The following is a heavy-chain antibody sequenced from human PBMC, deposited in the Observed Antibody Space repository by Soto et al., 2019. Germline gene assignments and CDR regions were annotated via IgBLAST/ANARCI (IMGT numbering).Heavy chain of an antibody. Sequence: EVQLLESGGGLVQPGGSLRLSCAASGFTVSSNYMSWVRQAPGKGLEWVSVIYSGGSTYYADSVKGRFTISRDNSKNTLYLQMNSLRAEDTAVYYCARSISGYDRNYYYYMDVWGKGTTVTVSS. J-gene: IGHJ6*03. CDR3: ARSISGYDRNYYYYMDV. CDR2: IYSGGST. V-gene: IGHV3-66*01. CDR1: GFTVSSNY. D-gene: IGHD5-12*01.